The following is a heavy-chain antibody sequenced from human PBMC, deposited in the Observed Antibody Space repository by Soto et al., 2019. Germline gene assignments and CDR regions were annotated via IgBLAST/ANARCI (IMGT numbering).Heavy chain of an antibody. CDR3: ARHQWGVATMMGYYFDY. CDR1: GFTVSSNY. V-gene: IGHV3-53*04. D-gene: IGHD5-12*01. Sequence: GGSLRLSCAASGFTVSSNYMSWVRQAPGKGLEWVSVIYSGGSTYYADSVKGRFTISRHNSKNTLYLQMNSLRAEDTAVYYCARHQWGVATMMGYYFDYWGQGTLVTVSS. J-gene: IGHJ4*02. CDR2: IYSGGST.